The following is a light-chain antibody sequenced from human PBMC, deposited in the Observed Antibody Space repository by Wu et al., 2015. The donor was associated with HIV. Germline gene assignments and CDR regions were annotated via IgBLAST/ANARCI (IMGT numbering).Light chain of an antibody. J-gene: IGKJ2*01. CDR3: QQYNSSPYN. V-gene: IGKV3-20*01. CDR1: ESVSNY. Sequence: EIVLTQSPATLSLSPGERATLSCSVSESVSNYVAWYQQRPGQPPTLLIYGASSRAAGIPDRFSGSGSGTDFSLTIRRLEPEDFAVYYCQQYNSSPYNFGQGTKLEIK. CDR2: GAS.